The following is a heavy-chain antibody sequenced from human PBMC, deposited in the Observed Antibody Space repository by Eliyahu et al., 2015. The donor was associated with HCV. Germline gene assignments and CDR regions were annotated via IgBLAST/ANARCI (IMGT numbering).Heavy chain of an antibody. Sequence: SIFTISRDNAKNSLYLQMNNLRAEDTAVYYCASESRPYDAFDIWGQGTMVTVSS. CDR3: ASESRPYDAFDI. V-gene: IGHV3-11*06. J-gene: IGHJ3*02.